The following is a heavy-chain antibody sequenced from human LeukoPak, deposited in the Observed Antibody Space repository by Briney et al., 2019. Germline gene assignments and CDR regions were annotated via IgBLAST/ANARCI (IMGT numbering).Heavy chain of an antibody. CDR3: ARGYDSSGYPYY. V-gene: IGHV4-30-2*01. J-gene: IGHJ4*02. D-gene: IGHD3-22*01. CDR1: GGSISSGGYS. Sequence: PSETLSLTCAVSGGSISSGGYSWSWIRQPPGKGLEWIGYIYRSGGTYYNPSLKSRVTISVDRSKNQFSLKLSSVTAADTAVYYCARGYDSSGYPYYWRQGTLVTVPS. CDR2: IYRSGGT.